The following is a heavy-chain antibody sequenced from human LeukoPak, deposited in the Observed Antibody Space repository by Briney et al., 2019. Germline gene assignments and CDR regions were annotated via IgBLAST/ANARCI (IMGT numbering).Heavy chain of an antibody. CDR2: FYSGGST. Sequence: PGGSLRLSCVASGFTVSSNYMSWVRQAPGKGLEWVSMFYSGGSTFYADSVKGRFTIARDSSKNTLYLQMNTLRAEDTAVYYCARVGAVGVRYFDLWGRGTLVTVSS. J-gene: IGHJ2*01. CDR3: ARVGAVGVRYFDL. D-gene: IGHD1-26*01. V-gene: IGHV3-66*01. CDR1: GFTVSSNY.